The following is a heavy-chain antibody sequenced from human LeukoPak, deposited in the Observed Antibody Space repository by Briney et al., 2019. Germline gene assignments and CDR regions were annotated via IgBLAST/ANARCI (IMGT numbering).Heavy chain of an antibody. CDR3: AKEGGVYSTPYYMDV. CDR2: IGTSGSYI. D-gene: IGHD1-26*01. V-gene: IGHV3-21*01. Sequence: GGSLRLSCAASGFTFSTYGMNWVRQAPGKGLEWVSSIGTSGSYIYYTDSVKGRFTTSRDNAKNSLYLQMNSLRAEDTAVYYCAKEGGVYSTPYYMDVWGKGTTVTVSS. CDR1: GFTFSTYG. J-gene: IGHJ6*03.